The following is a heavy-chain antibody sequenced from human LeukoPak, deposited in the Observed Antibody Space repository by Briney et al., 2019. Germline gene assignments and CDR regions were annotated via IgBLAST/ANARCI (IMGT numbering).Heavy chain of an antibody. V-gene: IGHV3-53*01. D-gene: IGHD3-9*01. Sequence: PGGSRRLSCAASGFSVSDNYMSWVRQAPGKGLEWVSVLYSGGTSYYADSVKGRFTISRDNSKNTLYLQMNSLRVEDTAVYYCARIPITIFRMGDDYWGQGTLVIVSS. CDR1: GFSVSDNY. CDR3: ARIPITIFRMGDDY. J-gene: IGHJ4*02. CDR2: LYSGGTS.